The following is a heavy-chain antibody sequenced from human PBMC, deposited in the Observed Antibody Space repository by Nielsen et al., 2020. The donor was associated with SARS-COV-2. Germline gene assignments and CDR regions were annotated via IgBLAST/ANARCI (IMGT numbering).Heavy chain of an antibody. Sequence: ASVKVSCKASGFVLTYYAVHWVRQAPGQGLEWMGMINPSGGRTTYAQKFQGRVTMASDTSTSTVYMELSSLRSDDTAVYYCASIEYYYGLGVWGQGTLVTVSS. D-gene: IGHD3-10*01. CDR3: ASIEYYYGLGV. V-gene: IGHV1-46*01. CDR1: GFVLTYYA. J-gene: IGHJ4*02. CDR2: INPSGGRT.